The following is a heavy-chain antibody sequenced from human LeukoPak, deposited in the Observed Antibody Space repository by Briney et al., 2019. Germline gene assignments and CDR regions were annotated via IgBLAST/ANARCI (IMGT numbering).Heavy chain of an antibody. V-gene: IGHV3-23*01. Sequence: PGGSLRLSCSASGFTVSSSYMRWVRQAPGKGLEWVSAISGSGGSTYYADSVKGRFTISRDNSKNTLYLQMNSLRAEDTAVYYCAKLNMIVVAFDYWGQGTLVTVSS. CDR1: GFTVSSSY. CDR2: ISGSGGST. D-gene: IGHD3-22*01. J-gene: IGHJ4*02. CDR3: AKLNMIVVAFDY.